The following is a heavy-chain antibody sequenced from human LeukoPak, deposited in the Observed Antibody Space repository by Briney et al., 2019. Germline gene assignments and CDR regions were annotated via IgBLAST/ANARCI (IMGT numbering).Heavy chain of an antibody. V-gene: IGHV3-23*01. J-gene: IGHJ6*02. CDR3: AKARVRYCSSTSCSVNYYYYGMDV. CDR2: ISGSGGST. CDR1: GFTFSSYA. Sequence: PGRSLRLSCAAAGFTFSSYAMSWVRQAAGKGLGWDSAISGSGGSTYYAGCVEGRLTTATENSKHTLYLLMNRLRAEETAVYYCAKARVRYCSSTSCSVNYYYYGMDVWGQGTTVTVSS. D-gene: IGHD2-2*01.